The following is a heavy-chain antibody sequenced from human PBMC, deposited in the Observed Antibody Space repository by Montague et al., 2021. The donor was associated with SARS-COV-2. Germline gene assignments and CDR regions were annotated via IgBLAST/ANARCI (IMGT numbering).Heavy chain of an antibody. CDR2: INLSRSA. CDR1: GDSFSGYY. Sequence: SETLSLTCAVYGDSFSGYYWNWIRMPQRQGKEWNGEINLSRSANTNPYLTIRVTMSAYTSKNQFSLRLTSVTAADTAIYYCASGRYPNHLVLVVITSQEGYFDSWGQGTLVSVSS. J-gene: IGHJ4*02. CDR3: ASGRYPNHLVLVVITSQEGYFDS. D-gene: IGHD3-22*01. V-gene: IGHV4-34*01.